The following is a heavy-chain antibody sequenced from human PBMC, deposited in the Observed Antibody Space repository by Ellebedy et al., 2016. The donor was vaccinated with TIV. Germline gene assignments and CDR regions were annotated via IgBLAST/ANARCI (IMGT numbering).Heavy chain of an antibody. CDR3: ARSYSVSGTHVTALFDN. J-gene: IGHJ4*01. Sequence: MPSETLSLTCTVSGGSIDTYYWSWIRQPPGKGLEWIGYINFSGSTNYNPSLKSRVTLSLDSSQTQFSLRLTSVTAADTAMYYCARSYSVSGTHVTALFDNWGQGTLVTVSS. CDR2: INFSGST. CDR1: GGSIDTYY. D-gene: IGHD3-10*01. V-gene: IGHV4-59*01.